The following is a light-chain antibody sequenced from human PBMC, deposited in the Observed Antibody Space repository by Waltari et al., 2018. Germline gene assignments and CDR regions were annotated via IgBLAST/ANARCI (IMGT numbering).Light chain of an antibody. Sequence: EIVLTQSPGTLSLSPGDRATLSCRASQNVNSFLAWYQQKRGQAPSLLLYDASKRATGIPDSISGSGSGTDFTLNISRLEPENSAIYDCQPRGNLPEPFGRGTRVEMK. J-gene: IGKJ2*01. CDR2: DAS. CDR1: QNVNSF. CDR3: QPRGNLPEP. V-gene: IGKV3-11*01.